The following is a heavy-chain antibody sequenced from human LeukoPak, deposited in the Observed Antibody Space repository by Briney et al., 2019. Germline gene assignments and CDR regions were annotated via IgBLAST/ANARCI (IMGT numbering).Heavy chain of an antibody. CDR1: GGTFSSYA. D-gene: IGHD6-6*01. J-gene: IGHJ6*03. Sequence: ASVKVSCKASGGTFSSYAISWVRQAPGQGLEWMGGIIPIFGTANYAQKFQGRVTITTDESTSTAYMELSSLRSEDTAVYYCASCRIASRRAFGYYYYMVVWGKGTTVTVSS. CDR3: ASCRIASRRAFGYYYYMVV. CDR2: IIPIFGTA. V-gene: IGHV1-69*05.